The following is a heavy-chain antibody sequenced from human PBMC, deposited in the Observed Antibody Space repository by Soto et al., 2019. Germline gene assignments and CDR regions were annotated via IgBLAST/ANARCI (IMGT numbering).Heavy chain of an antibody. V-gene: IGHV3-30-3*01. CDR2: ISYDGSNK. J-gene: IGHJ4*02. CDR1: GFTFSSYA. Sequence: QVQLVESGGGVVQPGRSLRLSCAASGFTFSSYAMQWVRQAPGKGLEWVAVISYDGSNKYYADSVKGRFTISRDNSKNTLYLQMNSLRAEDTAVYYCARPDYGSGSYPDYWGQGNLVTVSS. CDR3: ARPDYGSGSYPDY. D-gene: IGHD3-10*01.